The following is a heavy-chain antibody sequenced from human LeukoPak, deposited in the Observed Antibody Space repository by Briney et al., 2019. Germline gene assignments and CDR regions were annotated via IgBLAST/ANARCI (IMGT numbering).Heavy chain of an antibody. CDR1: GGFISNYY. V-gene: IGHV4-59*01. J-gene: IGHJ3*02. CDR2: IYYSGNT. CDR3: ARESTPADGHRAFDI. Sequence: SETRSLTCTVSGGFISNYYWCWIRQPPVKGLEWIGYIYYSGNTNYNPSLKSRVTISVDTSKNQFSLNLSSVTAADTAVYYCARESTPADGHRAFDIWGQGTMVTVSS. D-gene: IGHD5-24*01.